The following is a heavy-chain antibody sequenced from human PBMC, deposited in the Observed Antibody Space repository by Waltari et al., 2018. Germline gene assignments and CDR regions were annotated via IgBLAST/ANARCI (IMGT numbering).Heavy chain of an antibody. CDR1: GFTFSSYA. J-gene: IGHJ4*02. CDR2: ISGSGGST. Sequence: EVQLLESGGGLVQPGGSLRLSCAASGFTFSSYAMSWVRQAPGKGLEWVSAISGSGGSTDYADAVKGRFTISRDNSKNTLYLQMNSLRAEDTAVYYCAKKVVGATLTREEYFDYWGQGTLVTVSS. CDR3: AKKVVGATLTREEYFDY. D-gene: IGHD1-26*01. V-gene: IGHV3-23*01.